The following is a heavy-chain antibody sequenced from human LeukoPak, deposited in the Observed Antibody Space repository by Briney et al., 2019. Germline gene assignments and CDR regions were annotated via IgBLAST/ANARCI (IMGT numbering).Heavy chain of an antibody. D-gene: IGHD3-10*01. V-gene: IGHV3-11*01. CDR2: ISSSGSTI. J-gene: IGHJ4*02. CDR1: GFTFSDYY. CDR3: TRVGRDSGTGRYYGIDY. Sequence: GGSLRLSCAASGFTFSDYYMSWIRQAPGKGLEWVSYISSSGSTIYYADSVKGRFTISRDNAKDSLYLQMNSLRAEDTAVYYCTRVGRDSGTGRYYGIDYWGQGTLVTVSS.